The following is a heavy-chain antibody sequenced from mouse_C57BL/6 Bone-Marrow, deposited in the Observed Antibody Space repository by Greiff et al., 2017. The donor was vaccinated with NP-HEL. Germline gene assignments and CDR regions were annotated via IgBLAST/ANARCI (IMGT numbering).Heavy chain of an antibody. CDR1: GYTFTSYW. CDR3: AGDTHY. V-gene: IGHV1-59*01. CDR2: IDPSDSYT. J-gene: IGHJ2*01. Sequence: QVQLQQPGAELVRPGTPVKLSCKASGYTFTSYWMHWVKQRPGQGLEWIGVIDPSDSYTNYNQKFKGKATLTVDTSSSTAYMQLSSLTSEDSAVYYCAGDTHYWGQGTTLTVSS.